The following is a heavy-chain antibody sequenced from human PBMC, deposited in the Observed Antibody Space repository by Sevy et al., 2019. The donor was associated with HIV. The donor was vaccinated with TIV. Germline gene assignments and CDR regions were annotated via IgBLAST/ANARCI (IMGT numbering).Heavy chain of an antibody. CDR3: ATLGIAVAGAFH. V-gene: IGHV3-30*02. CDR2: IYYDGSNQ. CDR1: GFTFSSYG. Sequence: GGSLRLSCAASGFTFSSYGMHWVRQAPGKGLEWVAFIYYDGSNQYYAESVKGRFTISRDNSKNTLYLQMNSLRAEDTAIYYWATLGIAVAGAFHWGQGTLVTVSS. D-gene: IGHD6-19*01. J-gene: IGHJ4*02.